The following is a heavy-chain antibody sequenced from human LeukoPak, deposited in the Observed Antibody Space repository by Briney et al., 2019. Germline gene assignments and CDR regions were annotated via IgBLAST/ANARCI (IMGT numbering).Heavy chain of an antibody. D-gene: IGHD3-22*01. CDR3: ARANYYYDSSGYLDY. V-gene: IGHV3-48*03. Sequence: PGGSLRLSCAASGFTFSSYEMNWVRQAPGKGLEWVSYISSGGSTIYYADSVKGRFTISRDNARNSLYLQMNSLRAEDTAGYYCARANYYYDSSGYLDYWGQGTLVTVSS. J-gene: IGHJ4*02. CDR2: ISSGGSTI. CDR1: GFTFSSYE.